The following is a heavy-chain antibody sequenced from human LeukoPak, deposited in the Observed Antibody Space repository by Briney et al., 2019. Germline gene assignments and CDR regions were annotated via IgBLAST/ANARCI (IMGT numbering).Heavy chain of an antibody. CDR1: SVSFSSSSYF. CDR3: ARLRGGVQLWGD. V-gene: IGHV4-39*01. D-gene: IGHD1-1*01. J-gene: IGHJ4*01. CDR2: INYSGTT. Sequence: SETLSLTCTVSSVSFSSSSYFCGWIRQPPGMGREWIATINYSGTTYYHPSLKSRLTTSVPTSRNPFSLKLNSVAAAATAFYCCARLRGGVQLWGDWGQGALVTVSS.